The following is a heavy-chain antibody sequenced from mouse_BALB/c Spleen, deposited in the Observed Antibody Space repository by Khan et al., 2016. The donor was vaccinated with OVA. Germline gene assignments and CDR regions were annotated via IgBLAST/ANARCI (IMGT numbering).Heavy chain of an antibody. D-gene: IGHD2-14*01. CDR2: MFPGDGST. Sequence: QVRLQQSGAELVKPGASVKLSCKASGYTFTSYDINWVRQRPEQGLEWIGWMFPGDGSTKYNENFKGKATLTTDKSSSTAYMQLSRLTSEDSGAYCCARGGYGGFAYWGQGTLVTVSA. CDR1: GYTFTSYD. V-gene: IGHV1-85*01. J-gene: IGHJ3*01. CDR3: ARGGYGGFAY.